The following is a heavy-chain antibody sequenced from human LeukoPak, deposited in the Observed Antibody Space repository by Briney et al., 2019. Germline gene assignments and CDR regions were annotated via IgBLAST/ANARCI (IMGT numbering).Heavy chain of an antibody. D-gene: IGHD3-22*01. V-gene: IGHV7-4-1*02. Sequence: ASVRVSCKGSGYIFTHYTINWVRQAPGQGLEWMGWINTNSGNPTYAQGFTGRFVFSLDISVSTAYLQISSLKAEDNAVYYCAGYDSSLPWGQGTLVTVSS. CDR2: INTNSGNP. J-gene: IGHJ4*02. CDR1: GYIFTHYT. CDR3: AGYDSSLP.